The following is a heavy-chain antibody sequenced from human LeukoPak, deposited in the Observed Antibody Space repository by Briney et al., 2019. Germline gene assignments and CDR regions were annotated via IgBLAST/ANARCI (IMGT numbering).Heavy chain of an antibody. CDR3: ARLAVAGKGPRIIYGMDV. V-gene: IGHV3-7*01. CDR1: GFTFSSYW. Sequence: GGSLRLSCAASGFTFSSYWMSWVRQAPGKGLEWVANIKQDGSEKYYVDSVKGRFTISRDNAKNSLYLQMNSLRAEDTAVYYCARLAVAGKGPRIIYGMDVWGQGTTVTVSS. D-gene: IGHD6-19*01. J-gene: IGHJ6*02. CDR2: IKQDGSEK.